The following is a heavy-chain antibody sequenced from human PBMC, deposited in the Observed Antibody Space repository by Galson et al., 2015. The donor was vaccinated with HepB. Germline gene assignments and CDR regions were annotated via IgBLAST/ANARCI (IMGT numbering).Heavy chain of an antibody. V-gene: IGHV3-23*01. Sequence: SLRLSCAAYGFTFSSYAMSWVRQAPGKGLEWVSGISGSGGSKYYADSVKGRFTISRDNSKNTLYLQMNSLRAEDTAVYYCAKDPSAHLWLGELSKYFQHWGQGTLVTVSS. J-gene: IGHJ1*01. CDR3: AKDPSAHLWLGELSKYFQH. CDR2: ISGSGGSK. CDR1: GFTFSSYA. D-gene: IGHD3-16*02.